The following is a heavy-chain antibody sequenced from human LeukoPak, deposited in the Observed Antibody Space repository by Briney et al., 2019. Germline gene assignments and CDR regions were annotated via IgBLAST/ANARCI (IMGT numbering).Heavy chain of an antibody. Sequence: SETLSLTCTVSGGSISSSSTYWGWIRQPPGKGLEWIVTFYYGGSTYYNPSLKSRVTISVDASKNQFSLKLSSVTAADTAFYYCGRQGVAARRPNWFGPWGQGNLVTVSS. CDR2: FYYGGST. V-gene: IGHV4-39*01. J-gene: IGHJ5*02. D-gene: IGHD6-6*01. CDR3: GRQGVAARRPNWFGP. CDR1: GGSISSSSTY.